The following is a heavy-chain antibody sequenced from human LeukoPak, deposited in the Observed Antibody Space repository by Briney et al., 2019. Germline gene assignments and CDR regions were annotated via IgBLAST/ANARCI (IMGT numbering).Heavy chain of an antibody. CDR2: ISYDGSNK. Sequence: GGSLRLSCAASGFTFSSYAMHWVRQAPGKGLEWVAVISYDGSNKYYADSVKGRFTISRDNSKNTLYLQMNSLRAEDTAVYYCVRDRSSSSNYWGQGTLVTVSS. CDR3: VRDRSSSSNY. D-gene: IGHD6-6*01. V-gene: IGHV3-30-3*01. CDR1: GFTFSSYA. J-gene: IGHJ4*02.